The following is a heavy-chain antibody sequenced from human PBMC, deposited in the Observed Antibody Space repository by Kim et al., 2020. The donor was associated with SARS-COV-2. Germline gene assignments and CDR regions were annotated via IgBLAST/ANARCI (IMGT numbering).Heavy chain of an antibody. D-gene: IGHD3-22*01. CDR2: ITWNGGST. Sequence: GGSLRLSCAASGFTFDDYGMSWVRQAPGKGLEWVSGITWNGGSTGYADSVKGRFTISRDNAKNSLYLQMNSLRAEDTALYHCARSPYYYDSSGSGNWFDPWGQGTLVTVSS. J-gene: IGHJ5*02. V-gene: IGHV3-20*01. CDR1: GFTFDDYG. CDR3: ARSPYYYDSSGSGNWFDP.